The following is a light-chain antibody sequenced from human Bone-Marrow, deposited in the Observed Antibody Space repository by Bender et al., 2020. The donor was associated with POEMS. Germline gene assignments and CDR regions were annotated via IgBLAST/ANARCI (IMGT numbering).Light chain of an antibody. V-gene: IGLV2-8*01. CDR1: SSDIGGHNY. Sequence: QSALTQPASVSGSPGQSITISCTGTSSDIGGHNYVSWYQQHPGKAPKLVIYEVTERPSGVPDRFSGSKSGNTASLIVSGLQAEDEADYYCNSYAGSYNWVFGGGTKLTVL. J-gene: IGLJ3*02. CDR2: EVT. CDR3: NSYAGSYNWV.